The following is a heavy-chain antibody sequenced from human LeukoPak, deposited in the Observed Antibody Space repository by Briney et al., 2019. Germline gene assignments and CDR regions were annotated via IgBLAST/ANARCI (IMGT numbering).Heavy chain of an antibody. V-gene: IGHV3-23*01. CDR3: AKDTVKVTTIRRVPHYMDV. Sequence: PGGSLRLSCAASGFTFSSYAMSWGRQAPGKGLEWVSAISGSGGSTYYADSVKGRFTISRDNSRNTLYLQMNSLRAEDTALYYCAKDTVKVTTIRRVPHYMDVWGKGTTVTISS. J-gene: IGHJ6*03. D-gene: IGHD5-12*01. CDR1: GFTFSSYA. CDR2: ISGSGGST.